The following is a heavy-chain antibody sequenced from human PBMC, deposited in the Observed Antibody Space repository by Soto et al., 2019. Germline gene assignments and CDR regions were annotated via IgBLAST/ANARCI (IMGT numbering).Heavy chain of an antibody. CDR1: GGSISSSSYY. D-gene: IGHD6-13*01. Sequence: SETLSLTCTVSGGSISSSSYYWGWIRQPPGKGLEWIGSIYYSGSTYSNPSLKSRVTISVDTSKNQFSLKLSSVTAADTAVYYCARQRQLVFDYWGQGTLVTVSS. CDR2: IYYSGST. J-gene: IGHJ4*02. CDR3: ARQRQLVFDY. V-gene: IGHV4-39*01.